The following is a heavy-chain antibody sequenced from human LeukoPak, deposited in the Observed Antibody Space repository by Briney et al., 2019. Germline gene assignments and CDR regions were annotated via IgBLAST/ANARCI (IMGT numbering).Heavy chain of an antibody. CDR1: GGSISSYY. J-gene: IGHJ3*02. CDR3: ARTYYYDSSGLDDAFDI. CDR2: IYYSGST. Sequence: PSETLSLTCTVSGGSISSYYWSWIRQPPGKGLEGIGYIYYSGSTNYNPSLKSRVTISVDTSKNQFSLKLSSVTAADTAVYYCARTYYYDSSGLDDAFDIWGQGTMVTVSS. V-gene: IGHV4-59*01. D-gene: IGHD3-22*01.